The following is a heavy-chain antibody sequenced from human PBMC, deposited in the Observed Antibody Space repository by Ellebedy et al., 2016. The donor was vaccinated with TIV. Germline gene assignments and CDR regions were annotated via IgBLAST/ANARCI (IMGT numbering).Heavy chain of an antibody. Sequence: SLKISXAASGFTFDDYAMHWVRQAPGKGLEWVSGISWNSGSIGYADSVKGRFTISRDNAKNSLYLQMNSLRAEDTALYYCAKDIVVVPGYGMDVWGQGTTVTVSS. V-gene: IGHV3-9*01. CDR3: AKDIVVVPGYGMDV. CDR2: ISWNSGSI. CDR1: GFTFDDYA. D-gene: IGHD2-2*01. J-gene: IGHJ6*02.